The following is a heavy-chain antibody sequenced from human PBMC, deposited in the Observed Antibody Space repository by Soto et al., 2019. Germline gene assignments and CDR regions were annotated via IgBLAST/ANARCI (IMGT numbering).Heavy chain of an antibody. CDR2: IIPVFGTG. CDR1: GGTFSSYA. CDR3: ARVGGTGGYTYGLDY. Sequence: SVKVSCKASGGTFSSYAISWVRQAPGQGLEWMGGIIPVFGTGIYAQKFQGRVAITADKSTNTAYMELSSLRSEDTAVYFCARVGGTGGYTYGLDYWGQGTLVTVSS. D-gene: IGHD5-18*01. J-gene: IGHJ4*02. V-gene: IGHV1-69*06.